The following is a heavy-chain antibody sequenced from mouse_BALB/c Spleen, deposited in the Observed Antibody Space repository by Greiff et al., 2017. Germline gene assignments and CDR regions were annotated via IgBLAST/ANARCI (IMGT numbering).Heavy chain of an antibody. D-gene: IGHD1-1*01. Sequence: VQLQQPGAELVKPGASVKLSCKASGYTFTSYWMHWVKQRPGQGLEWIGEIDPSDSYTNYNQKFKGKATLTVDKSSSTAYMQLKSLTSEDSAVYYCARDGSSVGGYAMDYWGQGTSVTVSS. J-gene: IGHJ4*01. CDR3: ARDGSSVGGYAMDY. CDR2: IDPSDSYT. CDR1: GYTFTSYW. V-gene: IGHV1-69*02.